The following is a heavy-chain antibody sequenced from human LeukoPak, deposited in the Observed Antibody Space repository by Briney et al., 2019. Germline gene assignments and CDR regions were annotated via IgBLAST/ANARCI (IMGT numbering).Heavy chain of an antibody. J-gene: IGHJ4*02. CDR3: ARFYDTSGYSPY. CDR2: ISGSGGDT. CDR1: GFTFSNFL. Sequence: GGSLRLSCAASGFTFSNFLMTWVRQAPGKGPEWVSAISGSGGDTYYADSVKGRFTISRDNSKNTLYLQMNSLRAEDTAVYYCARFYDTSGYSPYWGQGTLVTVSS. D-gene: IGHD3-22*01. V-gene: IGHV3-23*01.